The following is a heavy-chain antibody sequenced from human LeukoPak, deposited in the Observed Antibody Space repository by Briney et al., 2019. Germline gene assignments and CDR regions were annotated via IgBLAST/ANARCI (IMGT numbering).Heavy chain of an antibody. CDR2: ISGSGGST. CDR1: GFTFSSYA. V-gene: IGHV3-23*01. Sequence: PGGSLRLSCAASGFTFSSYAMSWVRQAPGKGLEWVSAISGSGGSTYYADSVKGRFTISRDNSKNTLYLQMNSLRAEDTAVYYCAKDRRLDSGSYYWHDYWGQGTLVTVSS. J-gene: IGHJ4*02. D-gene: IGHD1-26*01. CDR3: AKDRRLDSGSYYWHDY.